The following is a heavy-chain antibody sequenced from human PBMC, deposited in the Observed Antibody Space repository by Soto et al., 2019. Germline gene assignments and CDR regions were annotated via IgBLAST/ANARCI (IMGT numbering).Heavy chain of an antibody. Sequence: PSETLSVTCTVSGGSISRSSYYWGWIRQPPGKGLEWIGSIYYSGSTYYNPSLKSRVTISVDTSKNQFSLKLSSVTAADTAVYYCARKTGYCSGGSCYEDWFDPWGQGTLVTVS. J-gene: IGHJ5*02. CDR2: IYYSGST. CDR1: GGSISRSSYY. CDR3: ARKTGYCSGGSCYEDWFDP. V-gene: IGHV4-39*01. D-gene: IGHD2-15*01.